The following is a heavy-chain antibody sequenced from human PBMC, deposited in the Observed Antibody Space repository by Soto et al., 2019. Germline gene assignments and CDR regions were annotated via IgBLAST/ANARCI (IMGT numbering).Heavy chain of an antibody. J-gene: IGHJ4*02. V-gene: IGHV4-34*01. CDR3: ARSQGNWNEYLDY. Sequence: SETRSLTCAVYGGSLSGYYWSWIRQPPGKGLEWIGEINHSGSTNYNPSLKSRVTISVDTSKNQFSLKLSSVTAADTAVYYCARSQGNWNEYLDYWGQGTLVTVSS. CDR1: GGSLSGYY. D-gene: IGHD1-1*01. CDR2: INHSGST.